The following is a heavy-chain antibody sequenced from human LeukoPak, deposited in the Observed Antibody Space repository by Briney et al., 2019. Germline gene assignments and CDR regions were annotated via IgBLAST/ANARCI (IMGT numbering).Heavy chain of an antibody. D-gene: IGHD6-19*01. J-gene: IGHJ4*02. V-gene: IGHV3-9*01. CDR3: AKSQQWLAYFDY. CDR2: ISWNSGSI. Sequence: GGSLRLSCAASGFTFSSYAMHWVRQAPGKGLEWVSGISWNSGSIGYADSVKGRFTISRDNAKNSLYLQMNSLRAEDTALYYCAKSQQWLAYFDYWGQGTLVTVSS. CDR1: GFTFSSYA.